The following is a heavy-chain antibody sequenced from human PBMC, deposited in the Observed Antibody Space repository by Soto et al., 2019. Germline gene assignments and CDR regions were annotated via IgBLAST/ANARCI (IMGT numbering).Heavy chain of an antibody. D-gene: IGHD5-12*01. CDR1: GGSISSSSYY. Sequence: QLQLQESGPGLVKPSETLSLTCTVSGGSISSSSYYWGWIRQPPGKGLEWIGSIYYSGSTYYNPSLKSRVTLSVATSKNQFTLKRSSVTAADTAVYYCASVRRGGYDSLRDYSGMDVWGQGTTVTVSS. J-gene: IGHJ6*02. V-gene: IGHV4-39*01. CDR2: IYYSGST. CDR3: ASVRRGGYDSLRDYSGMDV.